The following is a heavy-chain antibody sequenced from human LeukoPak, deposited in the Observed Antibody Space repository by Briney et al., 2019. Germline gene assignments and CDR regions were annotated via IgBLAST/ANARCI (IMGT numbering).Heavy chain of an antibody. D-gene: IGHD3-22*01. Sequence: SETLSLTCTVSGGSISSYYWSWIRQPPGKGLEWIGYIYYSGSTNYNPSLKSRVTISVDTSKNQFSLKLSSVTAADTAVYYCARDQSYYYDSSGPNWFDPWGQGTLVTVSS. V-gene: IGHV4-59*01. CDR1: GGSISSYY. CDR3: ARDQSYYYDSSGPNWFDP. CDR2: IYYSGST. J-gene: IGHJ5*02.